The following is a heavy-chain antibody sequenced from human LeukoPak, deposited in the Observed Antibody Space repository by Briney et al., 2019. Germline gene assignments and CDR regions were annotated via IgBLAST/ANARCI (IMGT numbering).Heavy chain of an antibody. CDR3: ARVTDGYSSGWYYFDY. CDR1: RGSISSYY. CDR2: IYYSGST. Sequence: SEALSLTCSVSRGSISSYYWSWIRQPPGKGLEWIGYIYYSGSTNYNPSLKSRVTISVDTSKNQFSLKLSSVTAADTAVYYCARVTDGYSSGWYYFDYWGQGTLDTVSS. J-gene: IGHJ4*02. V-gene: IGHV4-59*01. D-gene: IGHD6-19*01.